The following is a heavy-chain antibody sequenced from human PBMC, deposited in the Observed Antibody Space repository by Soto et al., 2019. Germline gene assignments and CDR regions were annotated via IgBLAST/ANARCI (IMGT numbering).Heavy chain of an antibody. J-gene: IGHJ6*03. V-gene: IGHV3-33*01. CDR3: AGENYYYYYMDV. CDR1: GFTFSSYG. CDR2: IWYDGSNK. Sequence: GGSLRLSCAASGFTFSSYGMHWVRQAPGKGLEWVAVIWYDGSNKYYADSVKGRFTISRDNSKNTLYLQMNSLRAEDTAVYYCAGENYYYYYMDVWGKGTTVTVSS.